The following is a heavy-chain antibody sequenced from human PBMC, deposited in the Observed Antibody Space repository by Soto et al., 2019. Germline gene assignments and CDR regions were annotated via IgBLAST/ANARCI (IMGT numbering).Heavy chain of an antibody. CDR1: GFTFSSYA. D-gene: IGHD1-7*01. CDR3: ARGQVELHAFDI. V-gene: IGHV3-30-3*01. J-gene: IGHJ3*02. Sequence: GSLRLSCAASGFTFSSYAMHWVRQAPGKGLEWVAVISYDGSNKYYADSVKGRFTISRDNSKNTLYLQMNSLRAEDTAVYYCARGQVELHAFDIWGQGTMVTVSS. CDR2: ISYDGSNK.